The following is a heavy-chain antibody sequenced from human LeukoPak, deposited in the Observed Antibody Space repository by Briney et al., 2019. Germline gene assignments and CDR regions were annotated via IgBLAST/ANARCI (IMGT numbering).Heavy chain of an antibody. V-gene: IGHV3-73*01. D-gene: IGHD2-8*01. Sequence: GGSLRLSCAASGFTFSGSAMHWVRQASGKGLEWVGRIRSKTNSYATSYAASVKGRFALSRDDSKNTAYLQMNSLKTEDTAVYYCTRLVSVNVWGQGTLVTVSS. J-gene: IGHJ4*02. CDR1: GFTFSGSA. CDR2: IRSKTNSYAT. CDR3: TRLVSVNV.